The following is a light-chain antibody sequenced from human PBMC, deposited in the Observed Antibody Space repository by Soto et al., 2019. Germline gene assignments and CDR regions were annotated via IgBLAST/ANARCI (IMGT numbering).Light chain of an antibody. Sequence: EIVMTQSPATLSVSPGERATLSCRASQSVGSKLAWYQQKPGQAPRLLIYGASTRATGIPARFSGSGSGTHFTLTSSILQSEDFAVYYCQKYNNSPITFGRGTRLEI. CDR1: QSVGSK. V-gene: IGKV3-15*01. J-gene: IGKJ5*01. CDR3: QKYNNSPIT. CDR2: GAS.